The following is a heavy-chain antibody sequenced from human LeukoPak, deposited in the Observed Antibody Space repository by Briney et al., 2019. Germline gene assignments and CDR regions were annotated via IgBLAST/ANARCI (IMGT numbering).Heavy chain of an antibody. Sequence: VASVKVSCTASGSTFSSYSLSWVRLAPGQGLEWMGWISAYSGNTNYAHKLQGRVTMTTDTSTRTAYMELRSLRSDDTAVYCCARDPTYYYDSSGYHFFDYWGQGTLVTVSS. V-gene: IGHV1-18*01. CDR1: GSTFSSYS. CDR2: ISAYSGNT. CDR3: ARDPTYYYDSSGYHFFDY. D-gene: IGHD3-22*01. J-gene: IGHJ4*02.